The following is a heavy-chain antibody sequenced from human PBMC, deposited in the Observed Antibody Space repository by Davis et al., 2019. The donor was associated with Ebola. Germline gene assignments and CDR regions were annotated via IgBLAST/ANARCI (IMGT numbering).Heavy chain of an antibody. V-gene: IGHV4-4*02. CDR1: GGSISSSNW. CDR3: ARFQRGGYCSSTSCYRDYYYMDV. CDR2: IYHSGST. Sequence: PSETLSLTCAVSGGSISSSNWWSWVRQPPGKGLEWIGEIYHSGSTNYNPSLKSRVTISVDKSKNQFSLKLSSVTAADTAVYYCARFQRGGYCSSTSCYRDYYYMDVWGKGTTVNVSS. J-gene: IGHJ6*03. D-gene: IGHD2-2*02.